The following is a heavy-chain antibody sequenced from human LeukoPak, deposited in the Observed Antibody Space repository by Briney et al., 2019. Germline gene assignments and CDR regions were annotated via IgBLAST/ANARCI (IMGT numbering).Heavy chain of an antibody. CDR1: GGSISSSNYY. V-gene: IGHV4-39*07. CDR3: ARLYRRDYMDV. Sequence: PSETLSLTCSVSGGSISSSNYYWGWIRQPPGKGLEWIESISYSGSTYYNPSLKSRVTISVDTSKNQFSLKLSSVTAADTAVYYCARLYRRDYMDVWGKGTTVTVSS. J-gene: IGHJ6*03. D-gene: IGHD1-14*01. CDR2: ISYSGST.